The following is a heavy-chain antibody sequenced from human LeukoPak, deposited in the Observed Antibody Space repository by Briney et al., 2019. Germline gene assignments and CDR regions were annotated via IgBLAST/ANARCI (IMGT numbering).Heavy chain of an antibody. CDR2: IYYGGST. CDR1: GGYISSYY. V-gene: IGHV4-39*07. CDR3: ARVAHDLYPYYFDY. Sequence: PSETLSLTCSVSGGYISSYYWSWIRQPPGKGLEWIGTIYYGGSTYYNPSLKSRVTISVDTSKDQFSLKVSSVIAADTAVYYCARVAHDLYPYYFDYWGQGTLVTVSS. D-gene: IGHD5/OR15-5a*01. J-gene: IGHJ4*02.